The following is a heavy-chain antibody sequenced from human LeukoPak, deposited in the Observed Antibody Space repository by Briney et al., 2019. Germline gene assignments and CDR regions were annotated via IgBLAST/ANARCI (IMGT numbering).Heavy chain of an antibody. CDR3: ARLRRNSDRSGYYYYYDY. J-gene: IGHJ4*02. D-gene: IGHD3-22*01. CDR2: ISVGSNYI. CDR1: GYTFSSYS. Sequence: GGSLRLSCAASGYTFSSYSINWVRQAPGKGLEWVSSISVGSNYIYYADSVRSRFSISRDDARNSLYLQMDSLRGDDTAVYYCARLRRNSDRSGYYYYYDYWGQGTLVTVSS. V-gene: IGHV3-21*01.